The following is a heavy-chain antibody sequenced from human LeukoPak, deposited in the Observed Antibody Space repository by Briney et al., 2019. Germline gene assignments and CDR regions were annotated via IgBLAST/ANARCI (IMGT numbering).Heavy chain of an antibody. V-gene: IGHV3-23*01. CDR2: ISGSGEST. CDR3: AKSGGPLNNWFDP. D-gene: IGHD3-10*01. J-gene: IGHJ5*02. Sequence: GGSLRLSCAASEFTFSNYAMSWVRQAPGKGLEWVSAISGSGESTYYGDSVKGRFTISRDNSKNTLHLQMNSLRAEDTAVYYCAKSGGPLNNWFDPWRQGTLVTVSS. CDR1: EFTFSNYA.